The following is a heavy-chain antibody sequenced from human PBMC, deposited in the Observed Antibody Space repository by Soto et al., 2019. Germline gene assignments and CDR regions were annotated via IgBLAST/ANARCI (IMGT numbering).Heavy chain of an antibody. Sequence: GGSLRLSCAASGFTFSSYSMNWVRQAPGKGLEWVSSISSSSSYIYYADSVKGRFTISRDNAKNSLYLQMNSLRAEDTAVYYCASLVGNLWFGVLAESLGEIDYWGQGTLVTVSS. CDR2: ISSSSSYI. CDR1: GFTFSSYS. CDR3: ASLVGNLWFGVLAESLGEIDY. J-gene: IGHJ4*02. V-gene: IGHV3-21*01. D-gene: IGHD3-10*01.